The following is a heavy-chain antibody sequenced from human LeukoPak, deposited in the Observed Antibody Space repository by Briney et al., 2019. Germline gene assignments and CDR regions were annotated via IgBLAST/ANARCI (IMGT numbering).Heavy chain of an antibody. Sequence: ESGPTLVNPTQTLTLTCTFSGFSLSTSGVGVGWIRQPPGKALAWVAVIYWDDDRRYSPSLKSRVTITRDTSKNQVVLTMTNMDPGDTAIYYCAHSPDSSGYYYFDHWGQGTLVTVSS. CDR2: IYWDDDR. CDR1: GFSLSTSGVG. J-gene: IGHJ4*02. V-gene: IGHV2-5*02. CDR3: AHSPDSSGYYYFDH. D-gene: IGHD3-22*01.